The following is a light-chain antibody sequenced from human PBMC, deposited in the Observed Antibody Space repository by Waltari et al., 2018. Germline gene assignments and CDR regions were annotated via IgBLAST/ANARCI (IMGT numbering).Light chain of an antibody. CDR3: CSYAGSYTWV. V-gene: IGLV2-11*01. Sequence: QSALTQPRSLSGSPGQSVTISCTGTSSDVGGYHYVPCYQHHLGKAPKLLIYDVSKRPSGVPDRFSGSKSGNTASLTISGLQAEDEADYYCCSYAGSYTWVFGTGTKVTVL. CDR1: SSDVGGYHY. CDR2: DVS. J-gene: IGLJ1*01.